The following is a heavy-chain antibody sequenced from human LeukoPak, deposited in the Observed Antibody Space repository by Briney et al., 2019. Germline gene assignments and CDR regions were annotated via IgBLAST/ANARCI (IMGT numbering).Heavy chain of an antibody. J-gene: IGHJ3*02. D-gene: IGHD2-2*01. CDR3: ARSVVPAAILGWDAFDI. Sequence: PGGSLRLSCAASGFTFSSYSMNWVRQAPGKGLEWVSAISGSGGSTYYADSVKGRLTISRDNSKNTLYLQMNSLRAEDTAVYYCARSVVPAAILGWDAFDIWGQGTMVTVSS. V-gene: IGHV3-23*01. CDR1: GFTFSSYS. CDR2: ISGSGGST.